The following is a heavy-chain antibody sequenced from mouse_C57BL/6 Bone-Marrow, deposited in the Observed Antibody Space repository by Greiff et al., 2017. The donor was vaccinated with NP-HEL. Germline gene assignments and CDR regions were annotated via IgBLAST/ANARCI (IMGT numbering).Heavy chain of an antibody. J-gene: IGHJ4*01. D-gene: IGHD1-1*01. Sequence: QVQLQQPGAELVKPGASVKLSCKASGYTFTSYWMQWVKQRPGQGLEWIGEIDPSDSYTNYNQKFKGKATLTVDTASSTANIQLSSLTSEDSAVFYCARGSTVVDWGQGTSVTVSS. CDR2: IDPSDSYT. CDR3: ARGSTVVD. V-gene: IGHV1-50*01. CDR1: GYTFTSYW.